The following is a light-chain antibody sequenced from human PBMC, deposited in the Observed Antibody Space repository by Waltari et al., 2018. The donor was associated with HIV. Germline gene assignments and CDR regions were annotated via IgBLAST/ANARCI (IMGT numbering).Light chain of an antibody. CDR1: NMGGKN. V-gene: IGLV3-21*02. CDR3: QVWDSSSDDWV. J-gene: IGLJ3*02. Sequence: SYVLTQPPSVSVAPGQTASMTCGGNNMGGKNVHWYQQKPGQAPVLVVYDNSDRPSGIHERVSGSKSGNTATLTISRVEAGDEADYYCQVWDSSSDDWVFGGGTKLTVL. CDR2: DNS.